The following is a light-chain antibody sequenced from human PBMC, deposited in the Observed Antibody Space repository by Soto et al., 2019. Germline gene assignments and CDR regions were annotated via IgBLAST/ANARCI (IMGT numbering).Light chain of an antibody. CDR1: SGHSSYA. J-gene: IGLJ2*01. CDR3: QTWDAGIHVI. CDR2: LNSDGSH. V-gene: IGLV4-69*01. Sequence: QSVLTQSPSASASLGASVKLTCTLSSGHSSYAIAWHQQQPEKGPRYLMKLNSDGSHTKGGGIPDRFSGSSSGAERYLTISSLQSEDEADYYCQTWDAGIHVIFGGGTKVTVL.